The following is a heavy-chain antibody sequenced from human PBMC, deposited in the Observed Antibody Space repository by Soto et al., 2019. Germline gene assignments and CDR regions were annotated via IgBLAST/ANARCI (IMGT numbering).Heavy chain of an antibody. CDR2: ISAYNGNT. CDR1: GYTFTSYG. Sequence: ASVKVSCKASGYTFTSYGISWVRQAPGQGLEWMGWISAYNGNTNYAQKLQGRVTMTTDTSTSTAYMELRSLRSDDTAVYYCAREPYCGGDCYNYYYGMDVWGQGTTVTVSS. V-gene: IGHV1-18*01. CDR3: AREPYCGGDCYNYYYGMDV. D-gene: IGHD2-21*02. J-gene: IGHJ6*02.